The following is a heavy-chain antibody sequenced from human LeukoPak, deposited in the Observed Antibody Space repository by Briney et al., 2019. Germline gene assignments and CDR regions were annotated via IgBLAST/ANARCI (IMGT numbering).Heavy chain of an antibody. CDR2: IIPIFGTA. D-gene: IGHD3-22*01. CDR1: GGTFSNYA. J-gene: IGHJ6*03. V-gene: IGHV1-69*01. Sequence: SSVKVSCKASGGTFSNYAISWVRQAPGQGLEWMRGIIPIFGTANYAQKFQGRVTITADESTSTAHVELSSLRSEDTAVYYCARGPDYYDSSGYDYYYMDVWGKGTTVTVSS. CDR3: ARGPDYYDSSGYDYYYMDV.